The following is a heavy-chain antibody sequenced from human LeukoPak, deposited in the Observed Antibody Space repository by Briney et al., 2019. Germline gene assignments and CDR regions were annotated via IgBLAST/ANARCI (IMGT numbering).Heavy chain of an antibody. D-gene: IGHD2-15*01. CDR3: ASLGYCSGGSCYSLRAFDI. V-gene: IGHV1-2*06. CDR2: INPNSGGT. J-gene: IGHJ3*02. Sequence: ASVKVSCKASGYTFTGYYMHWVRQAPGQGLEWMGRINPNSGGTNYARKFQGRVTMTRDTSISTAYMELSRLRSDDTAVYYCASLGYCSGGSCYSLRAFDIWGQGTMVTVSS. CDR1: GYTFTGYY.